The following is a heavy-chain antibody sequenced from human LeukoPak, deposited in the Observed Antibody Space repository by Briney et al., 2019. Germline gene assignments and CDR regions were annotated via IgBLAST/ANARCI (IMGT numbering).Heavy chain of an antibody. CDR2: INPNSGGT. J-gene: IGHJ4*02. V-gene: IGHV1-2*04. CDR1: GYTFTGYY. Sequence: ASVNVSCKASGYTFTGYYIHWVRQAPGQGLEWMGWINPNSGGTNYAQKFQGWVTMTRDTSISTAYMELSRLRSDDTAVYYCARVSRSLEWSYPTQVQETDYWGQGTLVTVSS. CDR3: ARVSRSLEWSYPTQVQETDY. D-gene: IGHD3-3*01.